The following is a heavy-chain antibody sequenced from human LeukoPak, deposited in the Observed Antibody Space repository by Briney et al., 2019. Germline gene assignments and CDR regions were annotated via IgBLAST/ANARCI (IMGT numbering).Heavy chain of an antibody. J-gene: IGHJ4*02. CDR2: ISHDERTK. CDR3: ARPSPPGDGYNPPDY. Sequence: PGGSLTLPCVASGFNFDNYAMHWVRQPLGKGLEWVAVISHDERTKYYADSMKGRITISRDNSKNTVFLQMNNLRTEDTAVYFCARPSPPGDGYNPPDYWGQGTLVTVSS. D-gene: IGHD5-24*01. V-gene: IGHV3-30*04. CDR1: GFNFDNYA.